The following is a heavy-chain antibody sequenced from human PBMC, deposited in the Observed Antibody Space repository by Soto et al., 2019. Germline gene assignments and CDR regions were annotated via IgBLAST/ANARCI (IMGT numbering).Heavy chain of an antibody. J-gene: IGHJ6*02. CDR2: INHSGST. V-gene: IGHV4-34*01. Sequence: SETLSLTCAVYGGSFSGYYWSWIRQPPGKGLEWIGEINHSGSTNYNPSLKSRVTISVDTSKNQFSLKLSSVTAADTAVYYCARTGMDVWGQGTRVTVSS. CDR3: ARTGMDV. CDR1: GGSFSGYY.